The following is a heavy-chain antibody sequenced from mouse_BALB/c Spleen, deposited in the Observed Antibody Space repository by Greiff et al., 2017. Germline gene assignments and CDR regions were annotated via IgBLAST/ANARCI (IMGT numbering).Heavy chain of an antibody. CDR1: GFSLTSYG. J-gene: IGHJ2*01. V-gene: IGHV2-4-1*01. CDR2: IWSGGST. Sequence: QVQLQQSGPGLVQPSQSLSITCTVSGFSLTSYGVHWVRQSPGKGLEWLGVIWSGGSTDYNAAFISRLSISKDNSKSQVFFKMNSLQADDTAIYYCARNGILYGNSDYFDYWGQGTTLTVSS. CDR3: ARNGILYGNSDYFDY. D-gene: IGHD2-1*01.